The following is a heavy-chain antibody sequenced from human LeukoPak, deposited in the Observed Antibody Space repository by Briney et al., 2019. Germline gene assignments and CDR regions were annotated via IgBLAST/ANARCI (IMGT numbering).Heavy chain of an antibody. CDR1: GFAFSSYE. D-gene: IGHD6-13*01. J-gene: IGHJ4*02. CDR3: ARGSSWYGVYFDY. CDR2: ISSSGSTI. Sequence: GGSLRLSCAASGFAFSSYEMSWVRQAPGKGLEWVSHISSSGSTIYYADSVKGRFTISRDNAKNSLYLQMNSLRAEDTAVYYCARGSSWYGVYFDYWGQGTLVTVSS. V-gene: IGHV3-48*03.